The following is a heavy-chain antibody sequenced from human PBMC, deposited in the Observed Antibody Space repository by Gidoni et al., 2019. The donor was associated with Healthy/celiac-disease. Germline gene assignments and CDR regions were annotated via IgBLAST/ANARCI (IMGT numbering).Heavy chain of an antibody. CDR1: GCTLSSSS. V-gene: IGHV3-21*01. CDR3: ARINQLPHGGFDY. Sequence: EVQLVESGGGRVKPGGYVRLYCAASGCTLSSSSMIGVRQAPGKGLEWVSSISSSSSYIYYADSVKGRFTISRDNAKNSLSLQMTSLRAEDTAVYYCARINQLPHGGFDYWGQGTLVTVSS. D-gene: IGHD2-2*01. CDR2: ISSSSSYI. J-gene: IGHJ4*02.